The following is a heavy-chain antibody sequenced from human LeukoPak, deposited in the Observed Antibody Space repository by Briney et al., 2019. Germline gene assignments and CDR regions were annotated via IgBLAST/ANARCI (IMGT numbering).Heavy chain of an antibody. Sequence: GGSLRLSCAASGFTFSSYSMNWVRQGPGKGLEWVSYISSSSKTIYYADSVKGRFTISRDNSKNTLYLQVNSLRAADTAIYYCAKVQEMDTILPPFHYWGQGTLVTVSS. V-gene: IGHV3-48*01. D-gene: IGHD5-24*01. CDR2: ISSSSKTI. CDR1: GFTFSSYS. CDR3: AKVQEMDTILPPFHY. J-gene: IGHJ4*02.